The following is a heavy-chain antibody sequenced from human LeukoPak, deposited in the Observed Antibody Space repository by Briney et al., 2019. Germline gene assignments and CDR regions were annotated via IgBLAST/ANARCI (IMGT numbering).Heavy chain of an antibody. CDR2: IYHSGST. J-gene: IGHJ4*02. D-gene: IGHD1-26*01. CDR3: ARHRAPYSGSYVDY. V-gene: IGHV4-38-2*01. Sequence: SETLSLTCAVSGYSISSGYYWGWIRQPPGKGLEWIGSIYHSGSTYYNPSLKSRVTISVDTPKNQFSLKLSSVTAADTAVYYCARHRAPYSGSYVDYWGQGTLVTVSS. CDR1: GYSISSGYY.